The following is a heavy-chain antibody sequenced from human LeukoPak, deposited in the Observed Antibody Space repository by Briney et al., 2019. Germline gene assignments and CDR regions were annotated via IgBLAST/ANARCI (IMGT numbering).Heavy chain of an antibody. J-gene: IGHJ4*02. CDR3: ARDKQVVVGATTAYDY. CDR1: GFTFSSYS. Sequence: GGSLRLSCAASGFTFSSYSTNWVRQAPGKGLEWVSYISSSSSTIYYADSVKGRFTISRDNAKNSLYLQMNSLRAEDTAVYYCARDKQVVVGATTAYDYWGQGILVTVSS. V-gene: IGHV3-48*01. CDR2: ISSSSSTI. D-gene: IGHD1-26*01.